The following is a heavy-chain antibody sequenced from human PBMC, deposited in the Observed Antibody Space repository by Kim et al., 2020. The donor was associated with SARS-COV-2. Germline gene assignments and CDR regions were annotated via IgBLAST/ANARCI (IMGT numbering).Heavy chain of an antibody. J-gene: IGHJ3*02. D-gene: IGHD1-1*01. Sequence: AVSVKGRFTRSRDKAKNSLYLQMNSLRAEDTAVYYCARTGTTSAHGAFDIWGQGTMVTVSS. CDR3: ARTGTTSAHGAFDI. V-gene: IGHV3-11*03.